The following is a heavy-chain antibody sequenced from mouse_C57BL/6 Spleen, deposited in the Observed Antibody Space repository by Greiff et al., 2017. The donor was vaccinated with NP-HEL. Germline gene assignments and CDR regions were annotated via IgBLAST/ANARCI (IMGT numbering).Heavy chain of an antibody. CDR2: IDPSDSET. CDR1: GYTFTSYW. Sequence: VQLQQPGAELVRPGSSVKLSCKASGYTFTSYWMHWVKQRPIQGLEWIGNIDPSDSETHYNQKFKDKATLTVDKSSSTAYMQLSSLTSEDSAVYYCARSHYDNDGGHYFDYWGQGTTLTVSS. CDR3: ARSHYDNDGGHYFDY. D-gene: IGHD2-4*01. V-gene: IGHV1-52*01. J-gene: IGHJ2*01.